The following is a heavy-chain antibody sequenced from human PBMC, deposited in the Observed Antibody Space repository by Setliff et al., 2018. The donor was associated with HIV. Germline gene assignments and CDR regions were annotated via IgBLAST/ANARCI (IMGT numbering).Heavy chain of an antibody. CDR3: ARDVGLCGVDCWPYFYFDL. D-gene: IGHD2-21*02. J-gene: IGHJ2*01. CDR2: THYSGSS. CDR1: GGFISNHY. Sequence: SLTCTISGGFISNHYWNWIRQPPGKGLEWIGSTHYSGSSYYSPSLKSRVTISLDTSKNQFSLKLSSMTAVDTAVYYCARDVGLCGVDCWPYFYFDLWGRGNLVTVSS. V-gene: IGHV4-59*11.